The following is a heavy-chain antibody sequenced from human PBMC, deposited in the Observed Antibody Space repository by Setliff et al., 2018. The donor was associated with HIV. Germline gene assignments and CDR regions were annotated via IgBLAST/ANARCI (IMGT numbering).Heavy chain of an antibody. CDR2: SRSSGDT. CDR3: ARGGPRYGDYFYFDY. Sequence: SETLSLTCTVSGASISSHNYYWGWIRQSPGKGLEWIASSRSSGDTYYNPSLQSRVIISVDTSNNQISLKLTSVTAADTAVYYCARGGPRYGDYFYFDYWGQGTLVTVSS. D-gene: IGHD4-17*01. J-gene: IGHJ4*02. CDR1: GASISSHNYY. V-gene: IGHV4-39*01.